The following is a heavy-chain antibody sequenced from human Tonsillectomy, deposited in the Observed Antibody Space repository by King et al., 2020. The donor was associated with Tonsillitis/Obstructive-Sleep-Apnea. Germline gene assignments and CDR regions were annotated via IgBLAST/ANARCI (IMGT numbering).Heavy chain of an antibody. CDR1: GGSISSYY. Sequence: VQLQESGPGLVKPSETLSLTCTVPGGSISSYYWSWIRQPPGKGLEWIGYNYYSGSTNYNPSPKSRVTISVDTSKNQFSLKLSSVTAADTAVYYCARHNRGRGGYTFSSWGQGALVTVSS. CDR2: NYYSGST. V-gene: IGHV4-59*08. D-gene: IGHD3-16*01. CDR3: ARHNRGRGGYTFSS. J-gene: IGHJ5*02.